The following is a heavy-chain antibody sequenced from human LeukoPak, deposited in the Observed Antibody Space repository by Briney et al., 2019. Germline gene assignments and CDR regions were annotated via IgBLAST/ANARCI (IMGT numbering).Heavy chain of an antibody. J-gene: IGHJ4*02. CDR2: IYTSGST. V-gene: IGHV4-4*07. D-gene: IGHD6-6*01. CDR3: AREGEGRSSLDY. Sequence: PSETLSLTCTVSGGSISSYYWSWIRQPAGKGLGWIGRIYTSGSTNYNPSLKSRVTISVDKSKNQFSLKLSSVTAADTAVYYCAREGEGRSSLDYWGQGTLVTVSS. CDR1: GGSISSYY.